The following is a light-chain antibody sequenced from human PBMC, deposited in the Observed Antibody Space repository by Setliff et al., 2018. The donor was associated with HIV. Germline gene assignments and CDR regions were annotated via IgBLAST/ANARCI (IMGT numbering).Light chain of an antibody. V-gene: IGLV2-23*01. Sequence: SVLTQPASVSGSPGQSITISCTGTSNDVGRYDLVSWYQQHPARAPKLIIYQATRRPPGVSNRFSGSKSGNVASLTISGLQAEDEADYYCCSNTGSNTFVFGTGTKVTVL. CDR3: CSNTGSNTFV. CDR1: SNDVGRYDL. CDR2: QAT. J-gene: IGLJ1*01.